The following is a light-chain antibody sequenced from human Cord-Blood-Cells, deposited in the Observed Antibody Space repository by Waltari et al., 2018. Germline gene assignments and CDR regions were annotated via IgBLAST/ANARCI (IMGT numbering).Light chain of an antibody. CDR3: VLYMGSGIWV. Sequence: QTVVTQEPSFSVSPGGTVTLTCGLSSCSVPTSYYPSWYQQTQGQAPRTLIYSTNTRSSGVPDRFFGSILGNKAALTITGAQADDESDYYCVLYMGSGIWVFGGGTKLTVL. CDR1: SCSVPTSYY. CDR2: STN. J-gene: IGLJ3*02. V-gene: IGLV8-61*01.